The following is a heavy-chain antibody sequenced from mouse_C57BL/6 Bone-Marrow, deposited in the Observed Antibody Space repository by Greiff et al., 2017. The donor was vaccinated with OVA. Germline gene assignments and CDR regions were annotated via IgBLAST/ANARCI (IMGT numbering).Heavy chain of an antibody. CDR3: ARDRSWDGAWFAY. CDR1: GFTFSSYA. CDR2: ISDGGSYT. D-gene: IGHD4-1*01. Sequence: EVQRVESGGGLVKPGGSLKLSCAASGFTFSSYAMSWVRQTPEKRLEWVATISDGGSYTYYPDNVKGRFTISRDNAKNNLYLQMSHLKSEDTAMYYCARDRSWDGAWFAYWGQGTLVTVSA. V-gene: IGHV5-4*01. J-gene: IGHJ3*01.